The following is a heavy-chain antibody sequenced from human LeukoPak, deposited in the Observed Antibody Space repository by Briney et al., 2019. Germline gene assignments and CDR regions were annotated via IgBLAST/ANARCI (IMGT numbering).Heavy chain of an antibody. J-gene: IGHJ5*01. V-gene: IGHV7-4-1*02. CDR1: GYTFTNYA. D-gene: IGHD3-16*02. CDR2: INPNTGNP. CDR3: ARAYQRLGGLSFPDS. Sequence: ASVKVSCKASGYTFTNYAMNWVRQSPGQGLEWMGWINPNTGNPTYAQGFTGRFVFSLDTSVTTTYLQISGLKAEDTAVYYCARAYQRLGGLSFPDSWGQGTLVTVSS.